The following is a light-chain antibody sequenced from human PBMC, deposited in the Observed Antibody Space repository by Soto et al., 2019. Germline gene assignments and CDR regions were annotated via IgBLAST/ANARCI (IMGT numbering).Light chain of an antibody. CDR1: QNVMYN. Sequence: EIVLTQSPATLYVSPGGRATLSCRASQNVMYNLAWYQQKPGQAPRLLVYGASRRATGIPDRFSGSGSGTDFTLTISRLEPEDFAVYYCHQYDIPPQTFGRGTRVEI. J-gene: IGKJ1*01. CDR2: GAS. CDR3: HQYDIPPQT. V-gene: IGKV3-20*01.